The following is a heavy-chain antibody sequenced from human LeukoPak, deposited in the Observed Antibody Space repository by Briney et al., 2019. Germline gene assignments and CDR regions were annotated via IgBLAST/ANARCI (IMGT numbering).Heavy chain of an antibody. CDR1: GFTVSSNY. Sequence: QTGGSLRLSCAASGFTVSSNYMSWVRQAPGKGLEWVSVIYSGGSTYYADSVKGRFTISRGNSKNTLYLQMNSLRAEDTAVYYCARAISGYYDYWGQGTLVTVSS. J-gene: IGHJ4*02. CDR2: IYSGGST. V-gene: IGHV3-66*02. D-gene: IGHD3-22*01. CDR3: ARAISGYYDY.